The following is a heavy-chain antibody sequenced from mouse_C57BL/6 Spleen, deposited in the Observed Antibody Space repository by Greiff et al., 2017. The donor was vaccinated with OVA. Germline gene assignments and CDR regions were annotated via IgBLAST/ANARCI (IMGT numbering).Heavy chain of an antibody. CDR1: GFNIKDDY. J-gene: IGHJ4*01. V-gene: IGHV14-4*01. CDR2: IDPENGDT. D-gene: IGHD1-1*01. Sequence: DVQLVESGAELVRPGASVKLSCTASGFNIKDDYMHWVKQRPEQGLEWIGWIDPENGDTEYASKFQGKATITADTSSNTAYLQLSSLTSEDTAVYYCTTYYYGYYAMDYWGQGTSVTVSS. CDR3: TTYYYGYYAMDY.